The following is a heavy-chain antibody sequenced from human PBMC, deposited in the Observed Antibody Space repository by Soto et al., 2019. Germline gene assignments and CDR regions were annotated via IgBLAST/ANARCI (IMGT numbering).Heavy chain of an antibody. Sequence: EIQLVESGGGLVKPGGSLRLSCAASGFTFNNAWMNWVRQAPGKGLEWVGRIQSKTDGGTTDYAAPVKGRSTLSRNVSSTSLYLKMARLNSDDTAVYYCTPFSGDFRDWGPGILVPVYS. V-gene: IGHV3-15*07. J-gene: IGHJ4*02. CDR2: IQSKTDGGTT. D-gene: IGHD3-10*01. CDR1: GFTFNNAW. CDR3: TPFSGDFRD.